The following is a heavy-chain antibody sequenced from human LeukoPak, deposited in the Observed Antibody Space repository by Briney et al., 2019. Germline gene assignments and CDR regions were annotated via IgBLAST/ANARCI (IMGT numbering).Heavy chain of an antibody. CDR1: GVSISSGGYY. J-gene: IGHJ4*02. V-gene: IGHV4-31*03. D-gene: IGHD3-22*01. CDR3: ARVVRYYDSSGYSKGYFDY. CDR2: IYYSGST. Sequence: PSQTLSLTCTVSGVSISSGGYYWLWLRQHPGKGLEWFVYIYYSGSTYYNPSLKSRVTISVDTSKNQFSLTLSSVTAADTAVYYCARVVRYYDSSGYSKGYFDYWGQGTLVSVSS.